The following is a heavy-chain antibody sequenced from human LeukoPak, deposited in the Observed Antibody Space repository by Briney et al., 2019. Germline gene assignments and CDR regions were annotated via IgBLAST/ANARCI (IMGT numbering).Heavy chain of an antibody. CDR3: ARSGREAGNYYYYMDV. J-gene: IGHJ6*03. D-gene: IGHD3-10*01. CDR2: IYYSGST. CDR1: GGSISSSSYY. Sequence: SETLSLTCTVSGGSISSSSYYWGWIRQPPGKGLEWIGSIYYSGSTYYNPSLKSRVTISVDKSKNQFPLKLSSVTAADTAVYYCARSGREAGNYYYYMDVWGKGTTVTVSS. V-gene: IGHV4-39*06.